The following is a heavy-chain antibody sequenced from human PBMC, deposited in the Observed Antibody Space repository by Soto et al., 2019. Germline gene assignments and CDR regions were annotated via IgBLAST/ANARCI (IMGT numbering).Heavy chain of an antibody. V-gene: IGHV4-59*01. J-gene: IGHJ4*02. CDR3: VRSNHFDY. CDR2: IYHTGRT. Sequence: SETLSLTCSVSGGSISNYYWSWIRQPPGKRLEWIGYIYHTGRTNYNPSLKSRVTISVDKSKNQFSLKLNSVTAADTAVYYCVRSNHFDYWGQGTLVTVSS. CDR1: GGSISNYY.